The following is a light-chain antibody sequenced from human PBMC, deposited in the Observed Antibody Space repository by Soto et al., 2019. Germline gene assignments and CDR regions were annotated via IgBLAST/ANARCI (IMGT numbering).Light chain of an antibody. CDR3: QQHDQGWT. Sequence: EMVMTQSPATLSVSLGERATLSCRASQSVRTKLVWYQQKPGQAPRLLIYGASTRATGIPARFSGSGSGTEFTLTISSLQSEDFAVYYCQQHDQGWTFGQGPQVEIK. J-gene: IGKJ1*01. CDR1: QSVRTK. CDR2: GAS. V-gene: IGKV3-15*01.